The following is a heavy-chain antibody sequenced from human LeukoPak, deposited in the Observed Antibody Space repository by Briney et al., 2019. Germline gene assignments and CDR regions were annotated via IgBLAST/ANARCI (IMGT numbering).Heavy chain of an antibody. J-gene: IGHJ4*02. CDR3: ARGPPTDYYDSSGFYYVFDY. V-gene: IGHV4-34*01. Sequence: SETLSLTCAVYGGSFSGYYWSWIRQPPGKGLEWTGKINHSGSTNYNPSLKSRVTISVDTSKNQFSLKLSSVTAADTAVYFCARGPPTDYYDSSGFYYVFDYWGQGTLVTVSS. D-gene: IGHD3-22*01. CDR1: GGSFSGYY. CDR2: INHSGST.